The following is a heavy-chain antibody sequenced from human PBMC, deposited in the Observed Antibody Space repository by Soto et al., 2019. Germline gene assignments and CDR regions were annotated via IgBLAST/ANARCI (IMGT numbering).Heavy chain of an antibody. V-gene: IGHV3-9*01. Sequence: EVQLVESGGGLVQPGRSLRLSCAASGFTFDDYAMHWVRQAPGKGLEWVSGISWNSGSIGYADSVKGRLTISRDNAKNSLDLQMNSIRAEDTALYYCAKDIAAAGPLYFDYWGQGTLVTVSS. CDR3: AKDIAAAGPLYFDY. CDR1: GFTFDDYA. CDR2: ISWNSGSI. D-gene: IGHD6-13*01. J-gene: IGHJ4*02.